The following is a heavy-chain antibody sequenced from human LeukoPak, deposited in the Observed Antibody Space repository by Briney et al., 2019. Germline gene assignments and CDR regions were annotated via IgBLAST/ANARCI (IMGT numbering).Heavy chain of an antibody. Sequence: TGGSLRLSCAASGFTFSSYAMSWVRQAPGKGLEWVSAISGSGGSTYYADSVKGRFTISRDNSKNTLYLQMNSLRAVDTAVYYCAKPLIGGYSDDSTDFDYWGQGTLVTVSS. CDR2: ISGSGGST. D-gene: IGHD2-21*01. V-gene: IGHV3-23*01. CDR1: GFTFSSYA. CDR3: AKPLIGGYSDDSTDFDY. J-gene: IGHJ4*02.